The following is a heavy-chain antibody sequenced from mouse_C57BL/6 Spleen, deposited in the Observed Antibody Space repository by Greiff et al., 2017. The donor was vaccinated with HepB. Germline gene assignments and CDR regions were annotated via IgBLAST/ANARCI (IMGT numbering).Heavy chain of an antibody. CDR3: ASPFYYYGSSPDY. D-gene: IGHD1-1*01. CDR1: GFTFSDYG. Sequence: EVHLVESGGGLVKPGGSLKLSCAASGFTFSDYGMHWVRQAPEKGLEWVAYISSGSSTIYYADTVKGRFTISRDNAKNTLFLQMTSLRSEDTAMYYCASPFYYYGSSPDYWGQGTTLTVSS. V-gene: IGHV5-17*01. CDR2: ISSGSSTI. J-gene: IGHJ2*01.